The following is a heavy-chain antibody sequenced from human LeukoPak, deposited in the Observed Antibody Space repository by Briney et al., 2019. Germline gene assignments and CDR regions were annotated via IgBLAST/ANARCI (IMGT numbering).Heavy chain of an antibody. CDR2: LSAYNGNT. CDR3: ARGAPLAYCGGDCYWGLGY. J-gene: IGHJ4*02. D-gene: IGHD2-21*02. V-gene: IGHV1-18*04. CDR1: GYTFTGYY. Sequence: ASVKVSCKASGYTFTGYYMHWVRQAPGQGLEWMGWLSAYNGNTNYAQKLQGRVTMTTDTSTSTAYMELRSLRSDDTAVYYCARGAPLAYCGGDCYWGLGYWGQGTLVTVSS.